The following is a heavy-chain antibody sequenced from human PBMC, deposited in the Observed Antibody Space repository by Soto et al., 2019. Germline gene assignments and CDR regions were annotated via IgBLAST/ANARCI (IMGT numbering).Heavy chain of an antibody. J-gene: IGHJ4*02. Sequence: QVQLVQSGAEVKKPGSSVRVSCKASGGSFNTYAISWVRQAPGQGLEWMGGIIPVFGRVSYAQKFQGRVTITADDSTSTAYMELRSLRSDDTANYYCAVLSLGDCITTTGPPDYWGQGTLVTVSS. CDR2: IIPVFGRV. CDR1: GGSFNTYA. CDR3: AVLSLGDCITTTGPPDY. D-gene: IGHD3-22*01. V-gene: IGHV1-69*12.